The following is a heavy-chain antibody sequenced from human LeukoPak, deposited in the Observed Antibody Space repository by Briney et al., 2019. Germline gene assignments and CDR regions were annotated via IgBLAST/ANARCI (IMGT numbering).Heavy chain of an antibody. D-gene: IGHD3-10*01. CDR1: GGSFSGYY. Sequence: TPSETLSLTCAVYGGSFSGYYWSWIRQPPGKGLEWIGEINHSGSTNYNPSLKSRVTISVDTSKNQFSLKLSSVTAADTAVYYCARGLGYYYGSGSYYNLVYWGQGTLVTVSS. V-gene: IGHV4-34*01. CDR3: ARGLGYYYGSGSYYNLVY. CDR2: INHSGST. J-gene: IGHJ4*02.